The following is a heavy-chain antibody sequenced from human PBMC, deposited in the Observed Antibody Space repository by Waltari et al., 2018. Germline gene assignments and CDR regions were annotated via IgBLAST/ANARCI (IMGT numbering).Heavy chain of an antibody. Sequence: QVQLQESGPGLVKPSETLSLTCTVSGGSISSYYRSWIRQPPGKGLEWIGYIYYSGSTNYNPSLKSRVTISVDTSKNQFSLKLSSVTAADTAVYYCARADYYGSGYFDYWGQGTLVTVSS. CDR3: ARADYYGSGYFDY. V-gene: IGHV4-59*01. J-gene: IGHJ4*02. CDR2: IYYSGST. CDR1: GGSISSYY. D-gene: IGHD3-10*01.